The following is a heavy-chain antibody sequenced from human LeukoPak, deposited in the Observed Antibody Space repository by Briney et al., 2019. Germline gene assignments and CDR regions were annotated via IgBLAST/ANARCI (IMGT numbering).Heavy chain of an antibody. V-gene: IGHV3-23*01. CDR2: ISGSGGST. CDR3: AKGGSGGSSLYVSNIDY. J-gene: IGHJ4*02. Sequence: GGSLRLSCAASGFTFSTYAMSWVRQAPGKGLEWVSTISGSGGSTYYADSVRGRFTISRDNSKNTLYLQMKSLRAEDTAVYYCAKGGSGGSSLYVSNIDYWGQGTLVTVSS. CDR1: GFTFSTYA. D-gene: IGHD2-15*01.